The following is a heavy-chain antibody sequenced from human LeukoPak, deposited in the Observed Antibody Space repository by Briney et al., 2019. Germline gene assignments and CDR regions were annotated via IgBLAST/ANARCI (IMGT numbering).Heavy chain of an antibody. Sequence: SETLSLTCTVSGGSISSYHWSWIRQPPGKGLEWIGYIYYSGSTDYNPSLKSRVTMLVDTSKDQFSLKLYSVTAADTAVYYCARGRTVVTPKGAFDIWGQGTKVTVSS. D-gene: IGHD4-23*01. V-gene: IGHV4-59*01. J-gene: IGHJ3*02. CDR2: IYYSGST. CDR3: ARGRTVVTPKGAFDI. CDR1: GGSISSYH.